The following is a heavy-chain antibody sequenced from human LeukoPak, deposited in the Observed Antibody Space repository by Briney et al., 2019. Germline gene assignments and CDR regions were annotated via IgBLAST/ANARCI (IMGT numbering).Heavy chain of an antibody. CDR1: GYTFTGYY. Sequence: ASVKVSCKASGYTFTGYYMHWVRQAPGQGLERLGWINPNSGGTNYARKFQGRVTMTRDTSISTAYMELSRLRSDDTAVYYCARDPPDYYDSSGYYNTYFDYWGQGTLVTVSS. CDR2: INPNSGGT. CDR3: ARDPPDYYDSSGYYNTYFDY. V-gene: IGHV1-2*02. D-gene: IGHD3-22*01. J-gene: IGHJ4*02.